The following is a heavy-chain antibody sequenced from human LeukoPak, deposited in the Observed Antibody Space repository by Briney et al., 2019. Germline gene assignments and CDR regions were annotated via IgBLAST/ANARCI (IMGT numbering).Heavy chain of an antibody. CDR1: GYTFKNNG. CDR2: ISGYTGNT. J-gene: IGHJ4*02. Sequence: ASVKVSCKASGYTFKNNGITWVRQAPGQGLEWMGWISGYTGNTNYALKLQGRVTMTTDTSTSTAYMELRSLRPDDTAVYYCARAEYCSSTSCYSGGRLYSSSAGDYWGQGTLVTVSS. V-gene: IGHV1-18*01. D-gene: IGHD2-2*01. CDR3: ARAEYCSSTSCYSGGRLYSSSAGDY.